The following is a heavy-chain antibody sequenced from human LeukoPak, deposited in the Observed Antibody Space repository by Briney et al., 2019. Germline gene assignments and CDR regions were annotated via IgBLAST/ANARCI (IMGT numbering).Heavy chain of an antibody. J-gene: IGHJ4*02. D-gene: IGHD3-9*01. CDR2: ISWNSGSI. V-gene: IGHV3-9*01. CDR1: GFTFDDYA. CDR3: AKSTYYDILTGPPPDY. Sequence: GGSLRLSCAASGFTFDDYAMHWVRQAPGKGLEWVSGISWNSGSIGYADSVKGRFTISRDNAKNSLYLQMNSLRAEDTAVYYCAKSTYYDILTGPPPDYWGQGTLVTVSS.